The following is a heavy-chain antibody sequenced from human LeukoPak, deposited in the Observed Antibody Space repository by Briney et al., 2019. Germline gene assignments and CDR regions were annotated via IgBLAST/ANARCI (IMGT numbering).Heavy chain of an antibody. Sequence: ASVKVSCKASGGTFSSYAISWVRQAPGQGLEWMGRIIPIFGIANYAQKFQGRVTITADKSTSTAYMELSSLRSEDTAVYYCASDLGYCSGSSCYAPGDWGQGTLVTVSS. D-gene: IGHD2-15*01. CDR3: ASDLGYCSGSSCYAPGD. V-gene: IGHV1-69*04. CDR2: IIPIFGIA. CDR1: GGTFSSYA. J-gene: IGHJ4*02.